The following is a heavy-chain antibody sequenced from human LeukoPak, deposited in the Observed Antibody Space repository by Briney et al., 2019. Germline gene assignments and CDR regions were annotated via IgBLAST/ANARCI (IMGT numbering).Heavy chain of an antibody. CDR1: GWSFNDYY. V-gene: IGHV4-34*01. CDR2: INARGDT. CDR3: ARGQVPAARGYNWFDP. D-gene: IGHD2-2*01. J-gene: IGHJ5*02. Sequence: PWETLSLTCAVYGWSFNDYYWNWIRQPPGKGLEWVGEINARGDTNFNPSLKSRVTISVDTSKSQFSLTLTSMIAADTAVYYCARGQVPAARGYNWFDPWGQGTLVPVSS.